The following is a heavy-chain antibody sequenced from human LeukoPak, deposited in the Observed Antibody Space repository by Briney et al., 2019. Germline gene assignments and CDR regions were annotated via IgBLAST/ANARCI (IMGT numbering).Heavy chain of an antibody. CDR2: ISSSSSTI. V-gene: IGHV3-48*01. Sequence: SGGSLRLSCAASGFTFSSYSMNWVRQAPGKGLEWVSYISSSSSTIYYADSVKGRFTISRDNAKNSLYLQMNSLRAEDTAVYYCARDGGEQQLAISCFDYWGQGTLVTVSS. CDR1: GFTFSSYS. D-gene: IGHD6-13*01. J-gene: IGHJ4*02. CDR3: ARDGGEQQLAISCFDY.